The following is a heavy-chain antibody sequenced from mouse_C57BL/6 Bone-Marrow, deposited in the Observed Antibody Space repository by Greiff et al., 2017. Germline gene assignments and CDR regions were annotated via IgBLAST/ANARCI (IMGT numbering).Heavy chain of an antibody. V-gene: IGHV1-64*01. CDR1: GYTFTSYW. CDR3: ARSGLLRAWFAY. J-gene: IGHJ3*01. CDR2: IHPNSGST. D-gene: IGHD1-1*01. Sequence: QVQLKQPGAELVKPGASVKLSCKASGYTFTSYWMHWVKQRPGQCLEWIGMIHPNSGSTNYNEKFKSKATLTVDKSSSTAYMQLSSLTSEESAVYYCARSGLLRAWFAYWGQGTLVTVSA.